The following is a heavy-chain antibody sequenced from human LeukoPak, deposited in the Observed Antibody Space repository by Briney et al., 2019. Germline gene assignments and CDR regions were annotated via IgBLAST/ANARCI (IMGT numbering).Heavy chain of an antibody. CDR3: ARYDTSSGTY. CDR1: GYSFADYW. D-gene: IGHD6-25*01. V-gene: IGHV5-51*01. Sequence: GESLQISCKGSGYSFADYWIAWVRQMPGQGLEWMGIIYPGDSNTRYSPSFQGQVTISADKSINTAYLQLSSLKASNTAMYYCARYDTSSGTYWGQGTLVTVSS. J-gene: IGHJ4*02. CDR2: IYPGDSNT.